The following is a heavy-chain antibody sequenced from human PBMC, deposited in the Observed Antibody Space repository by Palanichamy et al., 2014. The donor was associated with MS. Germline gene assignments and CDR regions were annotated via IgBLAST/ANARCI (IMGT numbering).Heavy chain of an antibody. CDR3: TTPAGTYLLY. CDR1: GFGFPDAW. V-gene: IGHV3-15*01. CDR2: ISTMKDGATG. J-gene: IGHJ4*02. D-gene: IGHD3-16*02. Sequence: QLVEVWGRLGEAGGVPSDSPVQPPGFGFPDAWMAWVRQVPGKGLEWVASISTMKDGATGEFAAPVQGRFTMSRDDSKNTVHLHMKGLKSEDTAVYYCTTPAGTYLLYWGQGALVTVSS.